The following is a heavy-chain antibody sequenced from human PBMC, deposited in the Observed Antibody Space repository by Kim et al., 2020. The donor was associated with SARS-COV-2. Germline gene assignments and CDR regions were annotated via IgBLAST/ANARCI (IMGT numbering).Heavy chain of an antibody. CDR1: GFTFSSYG. CDR3: AKDTGWEYYFDY. D-gene: IGHD1-26*01. CDR2: ISYDGSNK. Sequence: GGSLRLSCAASGFTFSSYGMHWVRQAPGKGLEWVAVISYDGSNKYYADSVKGRFTISRDNSKNTLYLQMNSLRAEDTAVYYCAKDTGWEYYFDYWGQGTLVTVSS. J-gene: IGHJ4*02. V-gene: IGHV3-30*18.